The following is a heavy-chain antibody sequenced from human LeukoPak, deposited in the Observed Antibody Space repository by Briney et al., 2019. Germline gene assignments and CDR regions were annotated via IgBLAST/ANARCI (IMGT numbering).Heavy chain of an antibody. D-gene: IGHD3-10*01. Sequence: PGGSLRLSCAASGFTFSSYEMNWVRQAPGKGLEWVSYISSSGNTIYYADSVKGRFTISRDNAKNSLYLQMNSLRGADTAVYYCARVTVVRFYMDVWGKGTTVTVSS. CDR3: ARVTVVRFYMDV. CDR2: ISSSGNTI. V-gene: IGHV3-48*03. J-gene: IGHJ6*03. CDR1: GFTFSSYE.